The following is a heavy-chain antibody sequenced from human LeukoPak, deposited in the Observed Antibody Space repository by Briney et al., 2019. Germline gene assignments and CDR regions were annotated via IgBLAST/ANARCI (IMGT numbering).Heavy chain of an antibody. CDR3: THPPGIVGATDYYYYMDV. V-gene: IGHV3-11*04. CDR1: GFTFSDYY. J-gene: IGHJ6*03. CDR2: ISSSGSTI. Sequence: GGSLRLSCAASGFTFSDYYMSWIRQAPGKGLEWVSYISSSGSTIYYADSVKGRFTISRDNAKNSLYLQMNSLRAEDTAVYYCTHPPGIVGATDYYYYMDVWGKGTTVTVSS. D-gene: IGHD1-26*01.